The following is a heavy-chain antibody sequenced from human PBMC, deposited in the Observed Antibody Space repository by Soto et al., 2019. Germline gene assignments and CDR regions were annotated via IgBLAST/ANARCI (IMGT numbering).Heavy chain of an antibody. V-gene: IGHV1-18*01. D-gene: IGHD2-21*01. CDR1: GYPFTNYG. CDR3: AKDGGHGARMHICGMDV. J-gene: IGHJ6*02. Sequence: QLQLVQSGVEVKKPGASVRVSCKASGYPFTNYGINWVRQAPGQGLEWMGWISGRSGGTNYGPKFRDRITMATDTSPKTAYMELRSLRSDDTAVYYCAKDGGHGARMHICGMDVWGQGTTVTVSS. CDR2: ISGRSGGT.